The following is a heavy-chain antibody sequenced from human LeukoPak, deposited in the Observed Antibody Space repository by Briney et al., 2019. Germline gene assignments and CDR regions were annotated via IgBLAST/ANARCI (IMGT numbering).Heavy chain of an antibody. J-gene: IGHJ5*02. CDR3: AREKGIVGATIRFDP. D-gene: IGHD1-26*01. Sequence: PGGSLRLSCAASGFTFSSYSMNWVRQAPGKGLEWVSSISSSSSYIYYADSVKGRFTISRDNAKNSLYLQMNSLRAEDTAVYYCAREKGIVGATIRFDPWGQGTLVTVSS. V-gene: IGHV3-21*01. CDR2: ISSSSSYI. CDR1: GFTFSSYS.